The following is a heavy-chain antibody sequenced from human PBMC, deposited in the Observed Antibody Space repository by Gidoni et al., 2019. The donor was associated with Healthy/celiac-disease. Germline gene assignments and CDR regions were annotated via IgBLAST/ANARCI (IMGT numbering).Heavy chain of an antibody. V-gene: IGHV3-9*01. CDR2: ICWNSGNI. CDR3: AKGGSGYSRGEFDY. Sequence: EVQLVESGRGLVQPGRSLRLSCAASGFTFDDYAMHWVQQTPGKGLEWVSGICWNSGNIGYADSVKGRFTISRNNAKNSLYLQMNSLRAEDTALYYCAKGGSGYSRGEFDYWGQGTLVTVSS. CDR1: GFTFDDYA. J-gene: IGHJ4*02. D-gene: IGHD6-13*01.